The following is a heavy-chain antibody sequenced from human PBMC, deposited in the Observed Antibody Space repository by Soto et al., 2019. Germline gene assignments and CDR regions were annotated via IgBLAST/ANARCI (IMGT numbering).Heavy chain of an antibody. D-gene: IGHD2-2*01. CDR1: FTFSSYS. CDR3: ARDQSHCSSTSCPPDNYYYGMDI. V-gene: IGHV3-48*01. J-gene: IGHJ6*02. Sequence: EVQLVESGGGLVQPGFTFSSYSMNWVRQAPGKGLEWVSYISSSSSTIYYADSVKCRFTISRDNAKNSLYLQMNSLRAEDTAVYYCARDQSHCSSTSCPPDNYYYGMDIRGQGTTVTVSS. CDR2: ISSSSSTI.